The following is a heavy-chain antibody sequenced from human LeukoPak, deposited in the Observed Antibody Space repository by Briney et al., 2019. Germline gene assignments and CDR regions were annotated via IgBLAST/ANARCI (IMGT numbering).Heavy chain of an antibody. Sequence: GGSLRLSCAASGFTFSDYYMSWIRQAPGKGLEWISYISSSGSTIYYADSVKGRFTISRDNAKNSLFLQTNSLRAEDTAVYYCARLLLGRITMVAVVITPNWYFDLWGRGTLVTVSS. CDR1: GFTFSDYY. CDR3: ARLLLGRITMVAVVITPNWYFDL. D-gene: IGHD3-22*01. J-gene: IGHJ2*01. CDR2: ISSSGSTI. V-gene: IGHV3-11*01.